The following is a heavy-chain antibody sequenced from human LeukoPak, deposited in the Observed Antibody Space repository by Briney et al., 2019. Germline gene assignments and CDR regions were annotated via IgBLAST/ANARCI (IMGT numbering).Heavy chain of an antibody. CDR1: GYTFTGYY. J-gene: IGHJ4*02. CDR3: ARDDGAAAGVGDY. V-gene: IGHV1-2*02. CDR2: INPNSGGT. Sequence: GASVKVSCKASGYTFTGYYMHWVRQAPGQGLEWMGWINPNSGGTNYAQKFQGRVTMTRDTSISTAYMELSRLRSDDTAVYYCARDDGAAAGVGDYWGQGTLVTVSS. D-gene: IGHD6-13*01.